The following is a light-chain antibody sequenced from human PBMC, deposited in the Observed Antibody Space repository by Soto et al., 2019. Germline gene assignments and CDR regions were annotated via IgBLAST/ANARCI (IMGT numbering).Light chain of an antibody. V-gene: IGLV2-8*01. J-gene: IGLJ1*01. CDR3: SSYAGSNNFV. CDR2: EVS. Sequence: QSALTQPPSASGSPGQSVTISCTGTSSDVGGYNYVSWYQQHPGKAPKVMIYEVSKRPSGVPDRVSGSKSGNTASLTVSGLQAEDEADYYCSSYAGSNNFVFGTGTKVTVL. CDR1: SSDVGGYNY.